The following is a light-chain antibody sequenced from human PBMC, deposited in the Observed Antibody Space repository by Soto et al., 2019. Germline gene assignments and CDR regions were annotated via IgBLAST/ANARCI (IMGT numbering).Light chain of an antibody. CDR2: EVS. J-gene: IGLJ3*02. V-gene: IGLV2-14*01. CDR3: SSYTGSSTPV. Sequence: QSALTQPASVSGSPGQSITISCTGTSSDVGGYNYVSWYQHHPGKAPKLMIYEVSNRPSGVSNRFSGSKSGNTASLTISGLQAEDEADYYCSSYTGSSTPVFGGGTQLTV. CDR1: SSDVGGYNY.